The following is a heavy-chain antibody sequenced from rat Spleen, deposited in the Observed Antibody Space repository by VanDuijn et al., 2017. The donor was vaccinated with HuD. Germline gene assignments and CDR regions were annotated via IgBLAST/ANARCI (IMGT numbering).Heavy chain of an antibody. CDR2: IGYDGSST. CDR3: ARAGYLRDWYFDF. D-gene: IGHD2-2*01. V-gene: IGHV5-7*01. J-gene: IGHJ3*01. CDR1: GFTFSDYD. Sequence: EVQLVESGGGLVQPGRSMKLSCVASGFTFSDYDMAWVRQAPTKGLEWVASIGYDGSSTYYRDSVKGRFTISRDNTKNTLYLQMDNLRSDDTATYYCARAGYLRDWYFDFWGQGTLVTVSS.